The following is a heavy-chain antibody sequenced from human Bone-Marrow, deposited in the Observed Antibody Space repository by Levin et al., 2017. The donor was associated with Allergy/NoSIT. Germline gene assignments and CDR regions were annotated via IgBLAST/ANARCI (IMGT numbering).Heavy chain of an antibody. CDR2: IYHSGST. CDR3: ARGNSVSEWSYHFDY. V-gene: IGHV4-4*02. D-gene: IGHD3-3*01. J-gene: IGHJ4*02. CDR1: GGSISSNNW. Sequence: NTSETLSLTCAVSGGSISSNNWWSWVRQPPGKGLEWIGEIYHSGSTNYNPSLKSRVTISVDKPKTQFSLKLNSVTAADTAVYYCARGNSVSEWSYHFDYWGQGMLVTVSS.